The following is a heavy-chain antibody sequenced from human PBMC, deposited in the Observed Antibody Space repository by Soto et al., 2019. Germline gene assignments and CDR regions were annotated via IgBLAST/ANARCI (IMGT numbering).Heavy chain of an antibody. Sequence: GASVKGSCKASGYTFTSYYMHWVRQAPGQGLEWMGIINPSGGSTSYAQKFQGRVTMTRDTSTSTVYMELSSLRSEDTAVYYCARDLREYYYDSSGYYSPLDYWGQGTLVTVSS. CDR1: GYTFTSYY. CDR3: ARDLREYYYDSSGYYSPLDY. CDR2: INPSGGST. D-gene: IGHD3-22*01. J-gene: IGHJ4*02. V-gene: IGHV1-46*01.